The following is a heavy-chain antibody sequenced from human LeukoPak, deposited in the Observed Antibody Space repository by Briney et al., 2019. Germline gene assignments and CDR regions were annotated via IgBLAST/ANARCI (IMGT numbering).Heavy chain of an antibody. CDR2: ISAYNGNT. D-gene: IGHD1-26*01. CDR3: ARDFSVELLWMDGMDV. V-gene: IGHV1-18*01. CDR1: GYTFTSYG. J-gene: IGHJ6*02. Sequence: ASVKVSCKASGYTFTSYGISWVRQAPGQGLEWMGWISAYNGNTNYAQKLQGRVTMTTDTSTSTAYMELRSLGSDDTAVYYCARDFSVELLWMDGMDVWGQGTTVTVSS.